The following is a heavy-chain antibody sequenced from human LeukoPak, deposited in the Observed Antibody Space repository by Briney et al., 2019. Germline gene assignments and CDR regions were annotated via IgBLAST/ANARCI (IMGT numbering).Heavy chain of an antibody. J-gene: IGHJ4*02. D-gene: IGHD6-13*01. Sequence: GGSLRLSCAASDFTFSFYWMTWVRQAPGEGLEWVANILPDGSEKYYLDSVKGRFTISRDNAKNSLYLQMNSLRAEDTAVYYCARDLIAAAGLWGQGTLVTVSS. CDR1: DFTFSFYW. CDR2: ILPDGSEK. CDR3: ARDLIAAAGL. V-gene: IGHV3-7*01.